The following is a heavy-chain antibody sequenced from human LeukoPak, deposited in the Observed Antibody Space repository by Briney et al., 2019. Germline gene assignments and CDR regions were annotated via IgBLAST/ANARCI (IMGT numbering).Heavy chain of an antibody. D-gene: IGHD6-19*01. Sequence: GGSLRLSCAASGFTFSSYSMNWVRQAPGKGLEWVSSISTSSSYIYYADSVKGRFTISRDNAKNSLYLQMNSLRAEDTAVYYCAKDAPRAVAGRLDYWGQGTLVTVSS. V-gene: IGHV3-21*01. CDR3: AKDAPRAVAGRLDY. J-gene: IGHJ4*02. CDR1: GFTFSSYS. CDR2: ISTSSSYI.